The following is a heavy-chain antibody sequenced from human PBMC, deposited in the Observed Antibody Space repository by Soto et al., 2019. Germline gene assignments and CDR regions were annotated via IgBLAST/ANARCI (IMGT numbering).Heavy chain of an antibody. CDR2: MNPNSGNT. CDR1: GYTFTSYD. Sequence: ASVKVSCKASGYTFTSYDINWVRQATGQGLEWMGWMNPNSGNTGYAQKFQGRVTMTRNTSISTAYMELSSLRSEDTAVYYCARVYSGYDILTGYYNVYDYWGQGTLVTV. D-gene: IGHD3-9*01. V-gene: IGHV1-8*01. J-gene: IGHJ4*02. CDR3: ARVYSGYDILTGYYNVYDY.